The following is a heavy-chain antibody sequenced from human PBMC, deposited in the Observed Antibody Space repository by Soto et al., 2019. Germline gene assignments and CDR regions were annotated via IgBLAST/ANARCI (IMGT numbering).Heavy chain of an antibody. Sequence: QVQLAQSANEVKKPGASVRVSCKAAGYTFIRYGIAWVRQAPGQGLEWLGWISPYNDYTVYAQKFQGRVSMTADTSTRTVYMNLRGLKSDDTAVYYCARGGYYDNSWGKLSHYGLDVWGQGTSGSVSS. J-gene: IGHJ6*02. CDR3: ARGGYYDNSWGKLSHYGLDV. V-gene: IGHV1-18*01. CDR2: ISPYNDYT. CDR1: GYTFIRYG. D-gene: IGHD3-16*01.